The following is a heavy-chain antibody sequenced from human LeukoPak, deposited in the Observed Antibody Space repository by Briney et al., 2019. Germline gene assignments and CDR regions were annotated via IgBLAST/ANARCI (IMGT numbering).Heavy chain of an antibody. CDR1: GFTFSSYG. J-gene: IGHJ4*02. CDR2: IRYDGSNK. V-gene: IGHV3-30*02. CDR3: ATKSWFAGSIAVAGTD. Sequence: GGSLRLSCAASGFTFSSYGMHWVRQAPGKGLEWVAFIRYDGSNKYYADSVKGRFTISRDNSKNTLYLQMNSLRAEDTAVYYCATKSWFAGSIAVAGTDWGQGTLVTVSS. D-gene: IGHD6-19*01.